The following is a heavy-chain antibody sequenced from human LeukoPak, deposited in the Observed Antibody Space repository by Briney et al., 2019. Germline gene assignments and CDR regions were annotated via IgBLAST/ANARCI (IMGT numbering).Heavy chain of an antibody. V-gene: IGHV4-59*01. D-gene: IGHD4-23*01. Sequence: SETLSLTCTVSGVSISSYYWSWLRQPPGKGLKWIGYIYYSGSTNYNPSLKSRVTISVDTSKNQFSLKLSSVTAADTAVYYCARVTRQHYFDYWGQGTLVTVSS. J-gene: IGHJ4*02. CDR2: IYYSGST. CDR3: ARVTRQHYFDY. CDR1: GVSISSYY.